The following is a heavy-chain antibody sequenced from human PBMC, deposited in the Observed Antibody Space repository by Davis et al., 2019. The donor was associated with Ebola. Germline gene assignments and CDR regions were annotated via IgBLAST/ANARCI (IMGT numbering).Heavy chain of an antibody. CDR3: ARELKYYYYMDV. V-gene: IGHV4-30-4*01. J-gene: IGHJ6*03. CDR2: IYYSGST. CDR1: GGSISSGDYY. Sequence: PSETLSLTCTVSGGSISSGDYYWSWIRQPPGKGLEWIGYIYYSGSTYYNPSLKSRVTISVDTSKNQFSLKLSSVTAADTAVYYCARELKYYYYMDVWGKGTTVTVSS.